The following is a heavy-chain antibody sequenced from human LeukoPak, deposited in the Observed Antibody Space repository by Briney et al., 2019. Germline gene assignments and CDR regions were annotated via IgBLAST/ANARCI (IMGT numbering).Heavy chain of an antibody. CDR1: GFTFSSYA. J-gene: IGHJ6*02. V-gene: IGHV3-30-3*01. CDR3: ARDVTWGFDYYYGMDV. Sequence: PGRSLRLSCAASGFTFSSYAMHWVRQAPGKGLEWVAVISYDGSNKYYADSVRGRFTISRDNSKNTLYLQMNSLRAEDTAVYYCARDVTWGFDYYYGMDVWGQGTTVTVSS. CDR2: ISYDGSNK. D-gene: IGHD2-21*02.